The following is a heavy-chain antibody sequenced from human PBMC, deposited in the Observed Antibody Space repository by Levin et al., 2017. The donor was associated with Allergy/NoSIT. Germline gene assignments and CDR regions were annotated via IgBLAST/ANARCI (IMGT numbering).Heavy chain of an antibody. Sequence: PGGSLRLSCAASGFTFSSYGMHWVRQAPGKGLEWVAVISYDGSNKYYADSVKGRFTISRDNSKNTLYLQMNSLRAEDTAVYYCAKGNWGSAYYFDYWGQGTLVTVSS. CDR2: ISYDGSNK. D-gene: IGHD7-27*01. J-gene: IGHJ4*02. V-gene: IGHV3-30*18. CDR1: GFTFSSYG. CDR3: AKGNWGSAYYFDY.